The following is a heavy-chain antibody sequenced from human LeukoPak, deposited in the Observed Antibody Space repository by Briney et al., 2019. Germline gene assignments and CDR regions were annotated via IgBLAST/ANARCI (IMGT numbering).Heavy chain of an antibody. D-gene: IGHD6-13*01. CDR2: INHSGST. Sequence: SETLSLTCAVYGGSFSGYYWSWIRQPPGKGLEWIGEINHSGSTNYNPSLKSRVTISVDTSKNQFSLKLSSVTAADTAVYCCARTRIAAPFDPWGQGTLVTVSS. CDR1: GGSFSGYY. V-gene: IGHV4-34*01. CDR3: ARTRIAAPFDP. J-gene: IGHJ5*02.